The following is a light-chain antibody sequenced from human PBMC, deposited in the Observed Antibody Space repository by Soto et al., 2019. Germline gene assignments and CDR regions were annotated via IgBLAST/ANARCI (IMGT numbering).Light chain of an antibody. CDR3: QSYDSSNWV. V-gene: IGLV6-57*04. J-gene: IGLJ3*02. Sequence: NFMLTQPHSVSESPRKTVTISCTRSSGSIASNYVQWYQQRPGSAPTTVIYEDNQRPSGVPDRFSGSIDSSSNSASLTISGLKTEDEADYYCQSYDSSNWVFGGGTKVTVL. CDR1: SGSIASNY. CDR2: EDN.